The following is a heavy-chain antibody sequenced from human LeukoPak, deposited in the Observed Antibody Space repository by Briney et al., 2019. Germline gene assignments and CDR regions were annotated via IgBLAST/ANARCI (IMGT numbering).Heavy chain of an antibody. Sequence: GASVKVSCKASGYTFTNYYMHWVRQAPGRGLEWMGIINPSGGSTSYAQKFQGRVTMTRDTSTSTVYMELSSLRSEDTAVYYCARDRGFWSGPYYFDYWGQGTLVTVSS. CDR1: GYTFTNYY. D-gene: IGHD3-3*01. J-gene: IGHJ4*02. CDR2: INPSGGST. V-gene: IGHV1-46*01. CDR3: ARDRGFWSGPYYFDY.